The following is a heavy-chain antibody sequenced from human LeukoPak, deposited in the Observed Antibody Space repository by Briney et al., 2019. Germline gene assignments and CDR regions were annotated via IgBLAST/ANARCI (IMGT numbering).Heavy chain of an antibody. CDR3: AKAAVIIGLAAFDT. Sequence: GGSLRLSCAASGFTFSNYAMSWVRQAPGKGLEWVSAIIGRGSHTYYADSVRGRFTISRDNSKNTLYLQMNSLRAEDTAVYSCAKAAVIIGLAAFDTWGQGTMVTVCS. CDR2: IIGRGSHT. D-gene: IGHD2-21*01. CDR1: GFTFSNYA. J-gene: IGHJ3*02. V-gene: IGHV3-23*01.